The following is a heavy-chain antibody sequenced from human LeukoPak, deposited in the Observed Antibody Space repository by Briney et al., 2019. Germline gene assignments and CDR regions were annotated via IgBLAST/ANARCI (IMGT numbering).Heavy chain of an antibody. J-gene: IGHJ4*02. D-gene: IGHD4-17*01. CDR3: AKDSGYGLMEDY. CDR2: INHSGST. V-gene: IGHV4-34*01. CDR1: GGSFSGYY. Sequence: SETLSLTCAVYGGSFSGYYWSWIRQPPGKGLEWIGEINHSGSTNYNPSLKSRVTISVDTSKNQFSLKLSSVTAADTAVYYCAKDSGYGLMEDYWGQGTLVTVSS.